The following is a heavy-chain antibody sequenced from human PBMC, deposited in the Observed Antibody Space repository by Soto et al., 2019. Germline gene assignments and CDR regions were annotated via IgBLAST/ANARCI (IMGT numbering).Heavy chain of an antibody. D-gene: IGHD3-16*01. CDR3: AKGRVGAPFYDPLSF. CDR1: GFNFDNYG. V-gene: IGHV3-30*18. CDR2: ITYEGRFQ. J-gene: IGHJ4*02. Sequence: PGGSLRLSCQASGFNFDNYGMHWVRQAPGKGLEWVAVITYEGRFQYYADSVKGRFTISTDNSKNTLSLQLNTLKPDDTAVYHCAKGRVGAPFYDPLSFWGQGTLVTVSS.